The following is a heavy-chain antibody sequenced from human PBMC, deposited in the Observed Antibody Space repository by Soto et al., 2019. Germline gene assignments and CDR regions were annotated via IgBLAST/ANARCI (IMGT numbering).Heavy chain of an antibody. V-gene: IGHV3-74*01. CDR3: LFFNGSDYSDIYTLALLYSLPLWV. CDR2: INSDGSST. J-gene: IGHJ6*01. Sequence: GGSLRLSCAASGFTLSSYWMHWVRQAPGKGLVWVSRINSDGSSTSYADSVKGRFTISRDNAKNTLYLQMNSLRAEDTAVYYCLFFNGSDYSDIYTLALLYSLPLWVWG. CDR1: GFTLSSYW. D-gene: IGHD2-15*01.